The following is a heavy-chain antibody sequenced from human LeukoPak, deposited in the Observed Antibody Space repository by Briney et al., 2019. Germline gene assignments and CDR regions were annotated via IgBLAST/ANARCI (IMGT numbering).Heavy chain of an antibody. Sequence: SETLSLTCAVYGGSFSGYYWSWIRQPPGKGLEWIGEINHSGSTNYNPSLKSRVTISVDTSKNQFSLKLSSVTAADTAAYYCARGWSSSWTWEAFDIWGQGTMVTVSS. D-gene: IGHD6-13*01. J-gene: IGHJ3*02. CDR3: ARGWSSSWTWEAFDI. V-gene: IGHV4-34*01. CDR1: GGSFSGYY. CDR2: INHSGST.